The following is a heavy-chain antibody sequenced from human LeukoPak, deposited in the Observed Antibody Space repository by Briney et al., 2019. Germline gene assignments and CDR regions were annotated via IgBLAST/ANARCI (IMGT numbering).Heavy chain of an antibody. Sequence: KPSETLSLTCTVSGGSISSGGYYWSWIRQHPGKGLEWIGYIYYSGSTYYNPSLKSRVTISVDTSKNQFSLKLSSVTAADTAVYYCARWQVPYYFDYWGQGILVTVSS. CDR3: ARWQVPYYFDY. D-gene: IGHD3-10*01. V-gene: IGHV4-31*03. J-gene: IGHJ4*02. CDR2: IYYSGST. CDR1: GGSISSGGYY.